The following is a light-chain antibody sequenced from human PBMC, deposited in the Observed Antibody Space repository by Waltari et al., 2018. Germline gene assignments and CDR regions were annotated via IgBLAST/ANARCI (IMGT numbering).Light chain of an antibody. Sequence: SSELTQDPAVSVALGQTVRITCQGDSVRNSFASWYQQKPGLAPLLILYAKDNPPSRIPARFSGSSSGNTASLTIAGAQAEDEADYYCSCRDSGARLFGGGTKLTVL. V-gene: IGLV3-19*01. CDR2: AKD. J-gene: IGLJ3*02. CDR1: SVRNSF. CDR3: SCRDSGARL.